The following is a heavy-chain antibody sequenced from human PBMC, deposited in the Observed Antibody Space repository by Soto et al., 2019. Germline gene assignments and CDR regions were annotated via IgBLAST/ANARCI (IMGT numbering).Heavy chain of an antibody. J-gene: IGHJ4*02. CDR2: IDPNDSQT. V-gene: IGHV5-51*01. CDR3: ALPAGNRWKGDYCDS. Sequence: PGESLKISCQASGYSFSSSWIGWVRQMPGKGLEWMGIIDPNDSQTIYSPSFQGQVTISADKSIDTAYLQWSSLKTTYTAMYYCALPAGNRWKGDYCDSGGQGALVNGSS. CDR1: GYSFSSSW. D-gene: IGHD1-1*01.